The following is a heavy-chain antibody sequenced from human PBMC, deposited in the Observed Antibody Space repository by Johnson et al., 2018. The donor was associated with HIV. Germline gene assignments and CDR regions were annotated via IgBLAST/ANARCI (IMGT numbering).Heavy chain of an antibody. V-gene: IGHV3-30*02. CDR2: IRYDGSNT. Sequence: QVQLVESGGVLIAPGGSLRLSCAASGFTFSSYGMHWVRQAPGKGLAWVAFIRYDGSNTYYADSVKGRFTISRDNSKNTLYLQMNSLRAEDPALYYCARDRIVGASGSDAFDVWGQGTAVTVSS. J-gene: IGHJ3*01. CDR1: GFTFSSYG. CDR3: ARDRIVGASGSDAFDV. D-gene: IGHD1-26*01.